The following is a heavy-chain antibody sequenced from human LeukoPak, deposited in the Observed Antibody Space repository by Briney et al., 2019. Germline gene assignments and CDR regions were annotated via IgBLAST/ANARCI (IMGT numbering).Heavy chain of an antibody. CDR1: GYTFTSYG. D-gene: IGHD3-10*01. J-gene: IGHJ4*02. V-gene: IGHV1-18*01. CDR3: ARDGRPYYYGSGSYVDY. Sequence: GASVKVSCKXSGYTFTSYGISWVRQAPGQGLEWMGWISAYNGNTNYAQKLQGRVTMTTDTSTSTAYMELRSLRSDDTAVYYCARDGRPYYYGSGSYVDYWGQGTLVTVSS. CDR2: ISAYNGNT.